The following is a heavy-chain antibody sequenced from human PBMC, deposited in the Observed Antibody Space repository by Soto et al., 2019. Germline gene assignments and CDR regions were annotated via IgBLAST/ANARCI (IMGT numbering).Heavy chain of an antibody. D-gene: IGHD3-22*01. J-gene: IGHJ6*02. V-gene: IGHV3-30-3*01. Sequence: QVQLVESGGGVVQPGRSLRLSCAASGFTFSSYTMHWVRQAPGKGLEWVAVISYDGSNKYYADYVKGRFTIYRDNSKNTLYLQMNSLRAEDTAVYDCAREFITYYYYDGRDVWGQGTTVTVSS. CDR2: ISYDGSNK. CDR3: AREFITYYYYDGRDV. CDR1: GFTFSSYT.